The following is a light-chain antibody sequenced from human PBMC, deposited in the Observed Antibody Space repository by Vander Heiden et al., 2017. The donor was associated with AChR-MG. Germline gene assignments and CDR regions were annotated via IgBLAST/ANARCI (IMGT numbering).Light chain of an antibody. CDR3: QQLNSYRALT. CDR2: AAS. V-gene: IGKV1-9*01. CDR1: QGISSY. Sequence: DIQLTQSPSFLSASVGDRVTITCRASQGISSYLAWYQQKPGKAPKLLIYAASTLQSGVPSRFSGSGSGTEFTLTISSLQPEDFATYYCQQLNSYRALTFGGGTKGEIK. J-gene: IGKJ4*01.